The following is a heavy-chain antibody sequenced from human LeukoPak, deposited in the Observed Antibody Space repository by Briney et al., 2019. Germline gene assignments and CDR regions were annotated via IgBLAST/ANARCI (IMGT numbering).Heavy chain of an antibody. Sequence: SETLSLTYAVYGGSFSGYYWSWIRQPPGKGLEWIGEINHSGSTNYNPSLKSRVTISVDTSKNQFSLKLSSVTAADTAVYYCARGRRSGSYPYDYWGQGTLVTVSS. V-gene: IGHV4-34*01. J-gene: IGHJ4*02. CDR1: GGSFSGYY. CDR3: ARGRRSGSYPYDY. D-gene: IGHD1-26*01. CDR2: INHSGST.